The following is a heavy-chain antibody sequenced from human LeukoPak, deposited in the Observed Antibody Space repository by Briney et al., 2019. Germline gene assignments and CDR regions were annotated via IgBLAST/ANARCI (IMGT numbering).Heavy chain of an antibody. V-gene: IGHV3-74*01. CDR1: GFTFSNYW. CDR3: ARDLGQYYDTSDNWFDP. CDR2: INSDGINT. J-gene: IGHJ5*02. Sequence: GGSLRFSCAASGFTFSNYWMHWVRQAPRKGLVWVSCINSDGINTSYADSVKGRFTISRDNAKNTLNLQMNSLRAEDTTVYYCARDLGQYYDTSDNWFDPWGQGTLVTVSS. D-gene: IGHD3-22*01.